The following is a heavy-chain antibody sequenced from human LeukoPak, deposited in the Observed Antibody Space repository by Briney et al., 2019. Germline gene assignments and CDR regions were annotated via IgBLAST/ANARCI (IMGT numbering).Heavy chain of an antibody. J-gene: IGHJ6*03. D-gene: IGHD3-10*01. CDR2: IRSKAYGGTT. V-gene: IGHV3-49*03. Sequence: QSGGSLRLSCTASGFTFGDYAMSWFRQAPGKGLEWVGFIRSKAYGGTTEYAASVKGRFTISRDDSKSIAYLQMNSLKTEDTAVYYCTRDPNTMVRGVYYYYYMDVWGKGTTVTISS. CDR3: TRDPNTMVRGVYYYYYMDV. CDR1: GFTFGDYA.